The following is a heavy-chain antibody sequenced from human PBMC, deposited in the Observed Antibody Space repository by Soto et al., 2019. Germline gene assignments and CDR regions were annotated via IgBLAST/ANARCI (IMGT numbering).Heavy chain of an antibody. Sequence: QVQLVQSGAEVKKPGASVKVSCKASGYTFTSYDINWVRQATGQGLEWMGWMNPNSGNTAYAQKCQGRVTMTRTTSISTAYMELSSLRSEDTAVYYCAREGGYSYGFGYWGQGTLVTVSS. CDR2: MNPNSGNT. J-gene: IGHJ4*02. D-gene: IGHD5-18*01. V-gene: IGHV1-8*01. CDR1: GYTFTSYD. CDR3: AREGGYSYGFGY.